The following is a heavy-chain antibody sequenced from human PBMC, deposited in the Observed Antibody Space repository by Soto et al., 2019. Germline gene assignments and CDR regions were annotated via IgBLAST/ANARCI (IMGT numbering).Heavy chain of an antibody. CDR2: ISAYNGNT. J-gene: IGHJ4*02. V-gene: IGHV1-18*01. D-gene: IGHD3-10*01. CDR3: ASITMVRGAPGCFDY. Sequence: ASVKVSCKASGYTFTSYGISWVRQAPGQGLEWKGWISAYNGNTNYAQKLQGRVTMTTDTSTSTAYMELRSLRSDDTAVYYCASITMVRGAPGCFDYWGQGTLVTVSS. CDR1: GYTFTSYG.